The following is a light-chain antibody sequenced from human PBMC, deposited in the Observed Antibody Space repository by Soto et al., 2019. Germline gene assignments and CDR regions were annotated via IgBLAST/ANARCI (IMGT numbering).Light chain of an antibody. CDR2: GNS. V-gene: IGLV1-40*01. Sequence: QSVLTQPPSVSGAPGQRVTISCTGSSSNIGAGYDVHWYQPLPGTAPKLLIYGNSNRPSGVPDRFSGSKSGTSASLAITGLQAEDEADYYCQSYDSSRSGPGVFGGGTKLTVL. CDR3: QSYDSSRSGPGV. CDR1: SSNIGAGYD. J-gene: IGLJ3*02.